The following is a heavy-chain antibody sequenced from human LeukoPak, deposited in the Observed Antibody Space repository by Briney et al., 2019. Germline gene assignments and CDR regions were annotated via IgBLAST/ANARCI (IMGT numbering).Heavy chain of an antibody. J-gene: IGHJ4*02. CDR2: IYPTGNT. CDR3: TTGRSATSFEY. Sequence: PSETLSLTCTVSGGSISSYYWSWIRQPAGKGLEWIGHIYPTGNTDYNPSLKSRLTMSVDKSKNQFSLKLTSVTAADSAVYYCTTGRSATSFEYWGQGTLVTVSS. CDR1: GGSISSYY. V-gene: IGHV4-4*07. D-gene: IGHD4-17*01.